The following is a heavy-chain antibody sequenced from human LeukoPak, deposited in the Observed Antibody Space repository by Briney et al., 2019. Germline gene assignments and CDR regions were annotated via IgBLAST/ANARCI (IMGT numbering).Heavy chain of an antibody. CDR1: GYTFTSYA. CDR3: ARGAVKFGELFRSRFDY. J-gene: IGHJ4*02. CDR2: INTNTGNP. Sequence: ASVKVSCKASGYTFTSYAMNWVRQAPGQGLEWMGWINTNTGNPTYAQGFTGRFVFSLDTSVSTAYLQISSLKAKDSAVYYCARGAVKFGELFRSRFDYWGQGTLVTVSS. D-gene: IGHD3-10*01. V-gene: IGHV7-4-1*02.